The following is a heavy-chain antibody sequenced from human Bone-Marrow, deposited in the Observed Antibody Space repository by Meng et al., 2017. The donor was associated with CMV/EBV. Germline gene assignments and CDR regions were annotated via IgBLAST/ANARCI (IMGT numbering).Heavy chain of an antibody. CDR1: GFTFSSYA. V-gene: IGHV3-23*03. CDR3: AKEIRYYYGSGSYYS. Sequence: GESLKISCAASGFTFSSYAMSWVRQAPGKGLEWVSVIYSGGSSTYYADSVKGRFTISRDNSKNTLYLQMNSLRAEDTAVYYCAKEIRYYYGSGSYYSWGQGTLVTVSS. D-gene: IGHD3-10*01. J-gene: IGHJ5*02. CDR2: IYSGGSST.